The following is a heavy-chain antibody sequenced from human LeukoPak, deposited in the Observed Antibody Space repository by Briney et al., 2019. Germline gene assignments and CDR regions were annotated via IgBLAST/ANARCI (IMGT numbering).Heavy chain of an antibody. J-gene: IGHJ4*02. CDR2: IYSFGNT. Sequence: PSETLSLTCTVSGGSINNYYWSWIRQPAGKGLEWIGRIYSFGNTKYNPSLKSRVTMSVDTSKNQFSLKLSSVTAADTAVYYCARDADFDSSGYYYSSFDYWGQGTLVTVSS. CDR3: ARDADFDSSGYYYSSFDY. CDR1: GGSINNYY. D-gene: IGHD3-22*01. V-gene: IGHV4-4*07.